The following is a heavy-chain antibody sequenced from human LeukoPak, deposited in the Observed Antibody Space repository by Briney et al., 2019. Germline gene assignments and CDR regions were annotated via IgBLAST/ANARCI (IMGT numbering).Heavy chain of an antibody. CDR3: AKDPPFGELPPYYYYGMDV. CDR2: ISSSSSTT. V-gene: IGHV3-48*01. D-gene: IGHD3-10*01. Sequence: PGGSLRLSCAASGFTFSSYSMNWVRQAPGKGLEWVSYISSSSSTTYYADSVKGRFVISRDKAKNSLYLQMNSLRAEDTAVYYCAKDPPFGELPPYYYYGMDVWGQGTTVTVSS. J-gene: IGHJ6*02. CDR1: GFTFSSYS.